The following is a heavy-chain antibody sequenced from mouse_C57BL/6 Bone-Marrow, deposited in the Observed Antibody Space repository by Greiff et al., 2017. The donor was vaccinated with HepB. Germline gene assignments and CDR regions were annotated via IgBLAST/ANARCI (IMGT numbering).Heavy chain of an antibody. CDR2: INPSTGGT. CDR3: ASYRGYCDGSSYGFDV. V-gene: IGHV1-42*01. Sequence: VQLQQSGPELVKPGASVKISCMASGYSFTGYYMNWVKQSPEKSLEWIGEINPSTGGTTYNQKFKAKATLTVDKSSSTAYMQLESLASEDSAVYYCASYRGYCDGSSYGFDVWGTGTTVTVSP. D-gene: IGHD1-1*01. J-gene: IGHJ1*03. CDR1: GYSFTGYY.